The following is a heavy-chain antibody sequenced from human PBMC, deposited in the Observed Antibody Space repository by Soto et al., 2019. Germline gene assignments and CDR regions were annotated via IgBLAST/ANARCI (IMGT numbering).Heavy chain of an antibody. CDR3: AKRQSFDFWSGYLPFFDY. J-gene: IGHJ4*02. Sequence: GGSLRLSCSASAINFRSYAMSWVRQAPGKGLEWVSAVGGSGSDTYYADSVKGRFTISRDDSKNTLYLHMSGLRVEDTAIYYCAKRQSFDFWSGYLPFFDYWGQGTPVTVSS. CDR1: AINFRSYA. D-gene: IGHD3-3*01. CDR2: VGGSGSDT. V-gene: IGHV3-23*01.